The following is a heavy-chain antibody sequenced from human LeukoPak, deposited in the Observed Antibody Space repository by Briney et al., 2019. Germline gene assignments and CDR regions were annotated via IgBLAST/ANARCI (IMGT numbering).Heavy chain of an antibody. J-gene: IGHJ4*02. CDR1: GYTFTSYY. Sequence: GVSVKVSCKASGYTFTSYYMHWVRQAPGQGLEWMGIINPSGGSTSYAQKFQGRVTMTRDMSTSTAYMELSSLRSEDTAVYYCARKGKSGSYYNSFDHWGQGTLVTVSS. D-gene: IGHD1-26*01. CDR2: INPSGGST. CDR3: ARKGKSGSYYNSFDH. V-gene: IGHV1-46*01.